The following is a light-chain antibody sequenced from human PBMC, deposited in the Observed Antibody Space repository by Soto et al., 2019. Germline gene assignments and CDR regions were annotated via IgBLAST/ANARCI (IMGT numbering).Light chain of an antibody. CDR3: QQYKSWPPIT. V-gene: IGKV3-20*01. CDR1: QSVSNNY. J-gene: IGKJ5*01. Sequence: ELVWTQSPGTLSLSPGARATLSCRASQSVSNNYLAWYQQKPGQAPRLLIYGASRRATGIPDRFSGSVSGTEFTLPISSLQSEDFAAYYCQQYKSWPPITFGQGTRLEIK. CDR2: GAS.